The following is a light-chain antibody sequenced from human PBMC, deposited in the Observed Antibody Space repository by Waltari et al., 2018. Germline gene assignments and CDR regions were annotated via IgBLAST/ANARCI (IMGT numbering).Light chain of an antibody. J-gene: IGKJ4*01. CDR2: DAS. V-gene: IGKV3-11*01. CDR1: QSGSYY. CDR3: QQRTNWPLT. Sequence: VLTQSPAPLSLSPGEIATLSCRASQSGSYYLAWYQQNPGPAPRLLIYDASNRATGIPARFSGSGSGTDFTLTISSLEPEDFAVYYCQQRTNWPLTFGGGTKVEI.